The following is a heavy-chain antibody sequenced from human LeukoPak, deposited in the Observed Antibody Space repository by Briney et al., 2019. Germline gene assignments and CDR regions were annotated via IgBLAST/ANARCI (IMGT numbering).Heavy chain of an antibody. J-gene: IGHJ4*02. CDR3: ARDSDYGDLIFDY. CDR2: IRSGSSSI. CDR1: GFTFSSYD. D-gene: IGHD4-17*01. Sequence: GGSLRLSCAASGFTFSSYDMNWVRQAPGKGLEWVSYIRSGSSSIYYADSVKGRFTISRDNAKNSLYLQMNSLRAEDTAVYYCARDSDYGDLIFDYWGQGTLVSVSS. V-gene: IGHV3-48*01.